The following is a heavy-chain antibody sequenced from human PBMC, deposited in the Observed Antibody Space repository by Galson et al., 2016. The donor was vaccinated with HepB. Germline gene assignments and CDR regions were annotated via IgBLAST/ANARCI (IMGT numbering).Heavy chain of an antibody. CDR3: ARGTGMDG. Sequence: SLRLSCAASGFTLSNYAMNWVRQAPGEGLEWVSAISGFGGSTYYSDSVKGRFTISRDSSNNTLYLQMDSLRVEDTAVYYCARGTGMDGWGQGTTVTVSS. CDR2: ISGFGGST. V-gene: IGHV3-23*01. CDR1: GFTLSNYA. J-gene: IGHJ6*02.